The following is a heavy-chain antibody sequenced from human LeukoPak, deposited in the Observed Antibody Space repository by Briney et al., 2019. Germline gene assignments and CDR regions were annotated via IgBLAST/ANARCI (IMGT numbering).Heavy chain of an antibody. CDR3: ARVIATRPHYHYYMDV. Sequence: GGSLRLSCAASGFTFSDHYMSWIRQAPGKGLEWVSYISNSGRTIYYADSVKGRFTISRGNAENSLYLQMNSLRAEDTAVYYYARVIATRPHYHYYMDVWGKGTTVTVSS. V-gene: IGHV3-11*04. D-gene: IGHD6-6*01. CDR2: ISNSGRTI. J-gene: IGHJ6*03. CDR1: GFTFSDHY.